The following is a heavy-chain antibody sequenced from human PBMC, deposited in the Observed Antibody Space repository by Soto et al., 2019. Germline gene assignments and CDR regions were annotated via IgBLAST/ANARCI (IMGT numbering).Heavy chain of an antibody. V-gene: IGHV3-23*01. CDR1: EFTFSNYA. Sequence: GGSLRLPCAASEFTFSNYAMSWVRQAPGKGLEWVSAISYGGGTTYYADSVKGRFTISRDNSKNTLYLQMNSLRAEDTAVYYCAKNPGYYYDSTGYHFDYWGQGTLVTVSS. J-gene: IGHJ4*02. D-gene: IGHD3-22*01. CDR3: AKNPGYYYDSTGYHFDY. CDR2: ISYGGGTT.